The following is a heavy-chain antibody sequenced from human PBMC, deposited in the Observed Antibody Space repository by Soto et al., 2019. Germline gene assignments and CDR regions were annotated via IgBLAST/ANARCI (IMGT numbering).Heavy chain of an antibody. J-gene: IGHJ3*02. CDR1: GGTFSSYA. D-gene: IGHD3-22*01. V-gene: IGHV1-69*01. Sequence: QVQLVQSGAEVKKPGSSVKVSCKASGGTFSSYAISWVRQAPGQGLEWMGGIIPIFGTANYAQKFQGRVTITADESTSTAYMELSSLRSEDTAVYYCARLAYDSSGYPSGYFAFDIWGQGTMVTVSS. CDR2: IIPIFGTA. CDR3: ARLAYDSSGYPSGYFAFDI.